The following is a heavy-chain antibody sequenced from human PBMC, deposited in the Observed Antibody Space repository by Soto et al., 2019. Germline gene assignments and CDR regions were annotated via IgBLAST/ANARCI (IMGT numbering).Heavy chain of an antibody. CDR2: ISSSGSTI. CDR1: GFTFSSYE. CDR3: SLVPILDH. D-gene: IGHD2-8*02. J-gene: IGHJ4*02. V-gene: IGHV3-48*03. Sequence: PXGSLRLSCSASGFTFSSYEMNWVRQAPGKGLEWVSYISSSGSTIYHADSVKGRFIISRDNAKNSLYLQMNSLRAEDTAVYYCSLVPILDHWGQGNLVTVSS.